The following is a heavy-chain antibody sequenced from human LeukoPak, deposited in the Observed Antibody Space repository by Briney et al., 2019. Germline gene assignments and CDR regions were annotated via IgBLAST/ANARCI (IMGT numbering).Heavy chain of an antibody. V-gene: IGHV5-51*01. CDR2: IYPGDSDT. CDR3: ARHEVGGDSSSGYEFYYYMDV. CDR1: GSSFTNYW. J-gene: IGHJ6*03. D-gene: IGHD3-3*01. Sequence: GESLKISCKTSGSSFTNYWIGWVRQMPGKGLEWMGIIYPGDSDTQYSPSFQGQVTISVDESISSAYLQWSSLKASDTATYYCARHEVGGDSSSGYEFYYYMDVWGKGTTVTVSS.